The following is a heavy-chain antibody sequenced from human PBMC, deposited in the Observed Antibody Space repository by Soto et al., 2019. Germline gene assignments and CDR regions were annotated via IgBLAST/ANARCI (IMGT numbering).Heavy chain of an antibody. CDR2: ISYDGSYQ. D-gene: IGHD1-7*01. V-gene: IGHV3-30*18. Sequence: QVQLVESGGGVVQPGRSLRLSCAASGFTFSSVGMHWVRQAPGKGLEWVAVISYDGSYQYYVDSVKGRFTISRDNSKNMLHLQMNSLRAEDTAVYYCAKDEISKTIRGDAFNFWGQGTMVTVSS. CDR3: AKDEISKTIRGDAFNF. CDR1: GFTFSSVG. J-gene: IGHJ3*01.